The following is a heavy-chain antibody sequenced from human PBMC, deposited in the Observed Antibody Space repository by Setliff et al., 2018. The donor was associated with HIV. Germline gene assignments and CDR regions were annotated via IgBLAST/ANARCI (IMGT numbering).Heavy chain of an antibody. J-gene: IGHJ4*02. CDR3: ASYDILTGPLGY. CDR2: INHRGST. Sequence: SETLSLTCAVYGGSFSDYYWTWIRQSPGKGLEWIGEINHRGSTNYNPSLKSRVTVSVDTSKNQFSLKLGSVPAADTAVYYCASYDILTGPLGYWGQGTLVTVSS. CDR1: GGSFSDYY. V-gene: IGHV4-34*01. D-gene: IGHD3-9*01.